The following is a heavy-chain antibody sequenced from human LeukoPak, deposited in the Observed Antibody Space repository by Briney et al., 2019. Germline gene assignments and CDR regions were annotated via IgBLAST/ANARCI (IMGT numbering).Heavy chain of an antibody. CDR1: GFTFSSNG. J-gene: IGHJ4*02. CDR2: IWYDGSNK. Sequence: PGRSLRLSCAASGFTFSSNGMAWVGQAPGKGLEWVAVIWYDGSNKYYADSVKGRFTISRDNSKNTLYLQMNSLRAEDTAVYYCARDARLALDYWGQGTLVTVSS. V-gene: IGHV3-33*01. D-gene: IGHD3-9*01. CDR3: ARDARLALDY.